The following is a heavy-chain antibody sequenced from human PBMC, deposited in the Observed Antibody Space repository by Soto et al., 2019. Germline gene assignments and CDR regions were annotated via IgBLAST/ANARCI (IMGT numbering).Heavy chain of an antibody. CDR1: GGTFSTNP. CDR2: TSPIFGSG. V-gene: IGHV1-69*06. J-gene: IGHJ4*02. CDR3: ARRQSGGFHRYFDS. Sequence: QVQLVQSGAEVKMPGSSVKVSCKASGGTFSTNPISWVRQAPGQGLEWMGGTSPIFGSGSSSQTFHGRLTVTADKSTNTAYMELSNLTSGDTAVYYCARRQSGGFHRYFDSLGPGNPGHRLL. D-gene: IGHD2-15*01.